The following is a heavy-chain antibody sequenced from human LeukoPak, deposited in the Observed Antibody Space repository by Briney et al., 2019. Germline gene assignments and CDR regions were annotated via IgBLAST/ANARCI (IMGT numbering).Heavy chain of an antibody. CDR3: ARLSQRPYSSGWNFYYYYYYMDV. Sequence: SETLSLTCAVYGGSFSGYFWTWIRQSPGKGLEWIGEISAGGNSNENPSLKSRVTISVDRSKNQFSLILNSVTAADTAVYYCARLSQRPYSSGWNFYYYYYYMDVWGKGTTVTVSS. D-gene: IGHD6-19*01. CDR2: ISAGGNS. CDR1: GGSFSGYF. J-gene: IGHJ6*03. V-gene: IGHV4-34*01.